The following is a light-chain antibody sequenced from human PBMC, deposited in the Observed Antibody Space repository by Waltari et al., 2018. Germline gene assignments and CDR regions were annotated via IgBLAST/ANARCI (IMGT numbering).Light chain of an antibody. CDR3: QQYDASPPT. V-gene: IGKV1-33*01. J-gene: IGKJ1*01. CDR1: QDIADW. Sequence: DIQMTQSPSSLSASVGDRVTITCRANQDIADWVAWYQQKLGKAPKLLIYRTSNLATGVPSRFIGSGFGTHYTLTVSGLHPEDIATYFCQQYDASPPTFGQGTKVEIK. CDR2: RTS.